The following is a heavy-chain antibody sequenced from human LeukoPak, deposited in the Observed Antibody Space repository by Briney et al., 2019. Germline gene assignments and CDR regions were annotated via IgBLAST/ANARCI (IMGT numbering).Heavy chain of an antibody. CDR2: IIPIFGTA. CDR3: ARDRGSSSGFDY. D-gene: IGHD6-6*01. CDR1: GGTFSSYA. J-gene: IGHJ4*02. V-gene: IGHV1-69*05. Sequence: SSVKVSCKASGGTFSSYAISWVRQAPGHGLEWMGGIIPIFGTANYAQKFQGRVTITTDESPSTAYMELSSLRSEDTAVYYCARDRGSSSGFDYWGQGTLVTVSS.